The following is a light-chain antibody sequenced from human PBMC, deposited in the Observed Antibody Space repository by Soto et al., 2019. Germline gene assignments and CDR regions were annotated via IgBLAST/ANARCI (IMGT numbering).Light chain of an antibody. Sequence: QPVLTQSSSASASLGSSVKLTCTLSSGHSSYNIAWHQQQPGKAPRYLMKVEGSGSYDKGSGVPDRFSGSSSGADRYLTISNLRFEDEADYYCETWDSNTRVYGTGTKLTVL. CDR2: VEGSGSY. CDR3: ETWDSNTRV. J-gene: IGLJ1*01. V-gene: IGLV4-60*02. CDR1: SGHSSYN.